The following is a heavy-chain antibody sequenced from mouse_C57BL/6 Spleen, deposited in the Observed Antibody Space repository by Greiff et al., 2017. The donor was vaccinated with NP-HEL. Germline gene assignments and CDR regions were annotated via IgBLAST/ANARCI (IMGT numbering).Heavy chain of an antibody. CDR1: GYTFTSYD. V-gene: IGHV1-85*01. D-gene: IGHD1-1*01. CDR2: IYPRDGST. CDR3: ARSHYYGSSYWYFDV. Sequence: VQLQQPGAELVKPGASVKLSCKASGYTFTSYDINWVKQRPGQGLEWIGWIYPRDGSTKYNEKFKGKATLTVDTSSSTAYMELHSLTSEDSAVYFCARSHYYGSSYWYFDVWGTGTTVTVSS. J-gene: IGHJ1*03.